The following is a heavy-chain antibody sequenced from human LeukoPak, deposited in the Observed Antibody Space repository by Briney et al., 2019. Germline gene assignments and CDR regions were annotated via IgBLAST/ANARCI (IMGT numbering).Heavy chain of an antibody. J-gene: IGHJ4*02. CDR2: ISSSGSSI. CDR1: GFTFSDYY. Sequence: GGSLRLSCAASGFTFSDYYMSWIRQAPGKGLEWVSYISSSGSSISYADSVKGRFTISRDNAKNSLYLQMNSLRAEDTAVFYCARWAGAILTDYWGQGTLVTVSS. D-gene: IGHD1-26*01. CDR3: ARWAGAILTDY. V-gene: IGHV3-11*04.